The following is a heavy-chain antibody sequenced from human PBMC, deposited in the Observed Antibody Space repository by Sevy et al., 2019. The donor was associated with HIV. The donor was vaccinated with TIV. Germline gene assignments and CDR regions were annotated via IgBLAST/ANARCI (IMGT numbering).Heavy chain of an antibody. CDR3: ARGGSLDY. J-gene: IGHJ4*02. D-gene: IGHD2-15*01. CDR1: GYNFVSYD. Sequence: ASVKVSCKASGYNFVSYDMSWVRLATGQGPEWMGWINPKRGHAAYAQKFHGRVTMTTDAPTNTAYMELNSLTSEDTAVYYCARGGSLDYWGQGTLVTVSS. V-gene: IGHV1-8*01. CDR2: INPKRGHA.